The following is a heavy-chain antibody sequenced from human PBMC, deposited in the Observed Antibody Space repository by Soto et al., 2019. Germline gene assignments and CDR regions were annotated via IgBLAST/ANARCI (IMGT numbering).Heavy chain of an antibody. CDR3: ARDDYGMDV. CDR2: IWYDGSSQ. V-gene: IGHV3-33*01. Sequence: QEQLVESGGGVVQPGRSLRLSCAASGFAFSNYGMHWVRQAPGKGLEWVAVIWYDGSSQYYADTVKGRFTISRDNSKNTVSLQMNSLRGEDTGVYYCARDDYGMDVWGQGTTVTVSS. CDR1: GFAFSNYG. J-gene: IGHJ6*02.